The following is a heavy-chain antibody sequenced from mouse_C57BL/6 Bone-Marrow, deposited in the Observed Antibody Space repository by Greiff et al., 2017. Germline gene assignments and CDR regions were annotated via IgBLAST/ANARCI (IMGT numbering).Heavy chain of an antibody. Sequence: EVQLQESGGGLVKPGGSLKLSCAASGFTFSDYGMHWVRQAPEKGLEWVAYISSGSSTIYYADTVKGRFTISRDNAKNTLFLHMNSLRSEDTAMYYCARRRDITTAFDYWGQGTTLTVSS. V-gene: IGHV5-17*01. D-gene: IGHD1-2*01. CDR1: GFTFSDYG. CDR2: ISSGSSTI. J-gene: IGHJ2*01. CDR3: ARRRDITTAFDY.